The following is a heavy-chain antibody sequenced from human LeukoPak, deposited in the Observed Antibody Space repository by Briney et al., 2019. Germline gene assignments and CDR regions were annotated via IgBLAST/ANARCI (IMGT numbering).Heavy chain of an antibody. V-gene: IGHV1-46*01. J-gene: IGHJ4*02. CDR1: GYTFTTYY. Sequence: ASVKVSCKASGYTFTTYYVHWVRQAPGQGLEWMGIINPSGGSANYAQKFQGRVTMTRDTSTSTVYMELSSLRSDDTAVYYCAREDGDYEVDYWGQGTLVTVSS. CDR2: INPSGGSA. D-gene: IGHD4-17*01. CDR3: AREDGDYEVDY.